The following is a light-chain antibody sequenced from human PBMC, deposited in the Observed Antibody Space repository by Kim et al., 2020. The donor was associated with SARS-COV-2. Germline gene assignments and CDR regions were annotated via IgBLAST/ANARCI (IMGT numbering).Light chain of an antibody. CDR2: EVS. J-gene: IGLJ2*01. V-gene: IGLV2-23*02. Sequence: HSNTISCTGTRSDVGSYNLVSWYQHHPGKAPKLMIYEVSKRPSGVSNRFSGSKSGNTASLTISGLQAEDEADYYCCSYAGSSTYVFGGGTQLTVL. CDR1: RSDVGSYNL. CDR3: CSYAGSSTYV.